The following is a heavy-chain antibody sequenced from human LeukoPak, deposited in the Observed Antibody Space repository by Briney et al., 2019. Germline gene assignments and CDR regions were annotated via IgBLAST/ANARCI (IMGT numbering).Heavy chain of an antibody. Sequence: SGTLSLTCAVSGGSISSNKWWSWVRQPPGKGLEWLGEIYHSGSTNYNPPLNSRLTISLDKRKNHFSLNVSSVTAADTAIYYCARDPGTVPPYYFDYWGQGNLVTVSS. V-gene: IGHV4-4*02. D-gene: IGHD3-10*01. J-gene: IGHJ4*02. CDR3: ARDPGTVPPYYFDY. CDR1: GGSISSNKW. CDR2: IYHSGST.